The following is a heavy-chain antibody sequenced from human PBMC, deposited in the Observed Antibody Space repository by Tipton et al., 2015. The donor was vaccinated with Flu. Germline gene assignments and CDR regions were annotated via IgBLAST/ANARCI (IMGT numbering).Heavy chain of an antibody. D-gene: IGHD3-22*01. J-gene: IGHJ4*02. Sequence: TLSLTCTVSGGSISSYYWSWIRQPPGKGLEWIGRIYTSGSTNYNPSLKSRVTMSVDTSKNQFSLTLSSVTAADTAVYYCARGKYYYDNSGYSFDYWGQGTLVTVSS. V-gene: IGHV4-4*07. CDR3: ARGKYYYDNSGYSFDY. CDR1: GGSISSYY. CDR2: IYTSGST.